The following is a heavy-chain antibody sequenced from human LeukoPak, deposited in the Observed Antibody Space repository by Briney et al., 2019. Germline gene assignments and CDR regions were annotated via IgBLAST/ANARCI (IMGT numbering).Heavy chain of an antibody. J-gene: IGHJ4*02. Sequence: GGSLRLSCAASGFTFRNYGMHWVRQAPGKGLEWVAIIRYDGSNKYYADSVRGRFTISRDNSKNTLYLQMNNLRAEDTAVYYCAKDGSSSWYLSDYWGQGTLVTVSS. V-gene: IGHV3-30*02. CDR3: AKDGSSSWYLSDY. CDR1: GFTFRNYG. CDR2: IRYDGSNK. D-gene: IGHD6-13*01.